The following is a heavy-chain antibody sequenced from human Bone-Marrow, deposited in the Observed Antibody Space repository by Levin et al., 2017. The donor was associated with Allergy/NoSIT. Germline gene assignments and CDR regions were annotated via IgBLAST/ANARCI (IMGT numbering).Heavy chain of an antibody. J-gene: IGHJ4*02. D-gene: IGHD3-22*01. Sequence: SCSASGFIFSAYYMTWVRQAPGKGLEWVSYISIRDAYINYADSVRGRFTISRDDSRNSLYLEMNSLRVEDTAVYYCARNQDLYYYDSTPIGLWGQGTLVTVSS. CDR3: ARNQDLYYYDSTPIGL. V-gene: IGHV3-11*03. CDR2: ISIRDAYI. CDR1: GFIFSAYY.